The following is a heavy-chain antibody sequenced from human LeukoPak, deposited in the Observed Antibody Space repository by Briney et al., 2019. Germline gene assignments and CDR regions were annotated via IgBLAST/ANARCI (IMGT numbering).Heavy chain of an antibody. Sequence: SETLSLTCTVSGGPISSSSYYWGWIRQPPGKGLEWIGSIYYSGSTYYNPSLKSRVTISVDTSKNQFSLKLSSVTAADTAVYYCARERMTTVDYWGQGTLVTVSS. CDR1: GGPISSSSYY. J-gene: IGHJ4*02. D-gene: IGHD4-17*01. CDR3: ARERMTTVDY. V-gene: IGHV4-39*07. CDR2: IYYSGST.